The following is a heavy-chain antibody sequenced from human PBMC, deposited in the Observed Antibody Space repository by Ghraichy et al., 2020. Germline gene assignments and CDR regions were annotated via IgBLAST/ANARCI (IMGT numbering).Heavy chain of an antibody. J-gene: IGHJ4*02. CDR1: GFTFSSYG. Sequence: GGSLRLSCAASGFTFSSYGMHWVRQAPGKGLEWVAFIRYDGSNKYYADSVKGRFTISRDNSKNTLYLQMNSLRAEDTAVYYCAKDPKWELLPIYYFDYWGQGTLVTVSS. D-gene: IGHD1-26*01. V-gene: IGHV3-30*02. CDR2: IRYDGSNK. CDR3: AKDPKWELLPIYYFDY.